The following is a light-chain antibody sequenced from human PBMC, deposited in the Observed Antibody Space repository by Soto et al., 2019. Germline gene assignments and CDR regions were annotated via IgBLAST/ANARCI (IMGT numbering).Light chain of an antibody. CDR3: QQYATSPLT. V-gene: IGKV3-20*01. CDR2: GAS. CDR1: QTVARSS. Sequence: ENVLTQSPGRLSLSPGERATLSCRASQTVARSSIAWYQQKVGQPPRLLSYGASGRAAGVPDRISGSGSWTVFTLTIGRVEAEVFAFYPCQQYATSPLTFGGGTTLEIK. J-gene: IGKJ4*01.